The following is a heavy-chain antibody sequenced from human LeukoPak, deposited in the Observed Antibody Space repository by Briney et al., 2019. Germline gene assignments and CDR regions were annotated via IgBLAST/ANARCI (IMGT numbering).Heavy chain of an antibody. CDR2: INHSGST. CDR1: GGSFSGYY. J-gene: IGHJ4*02. CDR3: ARVSRVYDSSGPLCY. D-gene: IGHD3-22*01. Sequence: SETLSLTCAVYGGSFSGYYWSWIRQPPGKGLEWIGEINHSGSTNYNPSLKSRVTISVDTSKNQFSLKLSSVTAADTAVYYCARVSRVYDSSGPLCYWGQGTLVTVSS. V-gene: IGHV4-34*01.